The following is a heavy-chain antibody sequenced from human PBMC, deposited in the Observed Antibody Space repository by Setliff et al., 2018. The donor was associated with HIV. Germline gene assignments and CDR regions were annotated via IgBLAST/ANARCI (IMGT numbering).Heavy chain of an antibody. Sequence: SETLSLTCTVYGGSIMSDCYYWNWIRQQPGKGLEWLGYIYNRGHTYYNPSLKSRVTTSVDTSQNQFSLKLSSVTVADTPIYYCAVMFFYGSGSKSNFDYWGKGTLVTVSS. CDR2: IYNRGHT. CDR1: GGSIMSDCYY. CDR3: AVMFFYGSGSKSNFDY. J-gene: IGHJ4*02. D-gene: IGHD3-10*01. V-gene: IGHV4-31*03.